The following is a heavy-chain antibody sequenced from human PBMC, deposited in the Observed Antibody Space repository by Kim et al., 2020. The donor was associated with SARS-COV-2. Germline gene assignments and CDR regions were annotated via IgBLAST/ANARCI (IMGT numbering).Heavy chain of an antibody. CDR3: AQDFDILTGYRPDY. J-gene: IGHJ4*02. V-gene: IGHV3-23*01. Sequence: GGSLRLSCAASGFTFSTYAMSWVRQAPGKGLEWVSTISGSGGSTYYADSVKGRFTISRDNSKNTLYLQMNSLRAEDTAVYYCAQDFDILTGYRPDYWGQGTLVTVSS. CDR1: GFTFSTYA. CDR2: ISGSGGST. D-gene: IGHD3-9*01.